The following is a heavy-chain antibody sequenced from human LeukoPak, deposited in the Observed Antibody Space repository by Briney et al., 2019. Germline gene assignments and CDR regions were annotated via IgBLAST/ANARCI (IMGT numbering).Heavy chain of an antibody. D-gene: IGHD4-11*01. Sequence: PSETLSLTCAVYGGSFSGYYWSWIRQPPGKGLEWIGEINHSGSTNYNPYLKSRVTISVDTSKNQFSLKLSSVTAADTAVYYCARGRYSNYLSYYYYYMDVWGKGTTVTVSS. CDR1: GGSFSGYY. V-gene: IGHV4-34*01. CDR2: INHSGST. CDR3: ARGRYSNYLSYYYYYMDV. J-gene: IGHJ6*03.